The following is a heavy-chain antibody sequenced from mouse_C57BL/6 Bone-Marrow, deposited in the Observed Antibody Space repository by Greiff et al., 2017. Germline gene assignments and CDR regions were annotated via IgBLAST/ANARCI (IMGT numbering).Heavy chain of an antibody. CDR2: ISYDGSN. D-gene: IGHD1-1*01. CDR3: ARERDYYGRSGWYFDV. CDR1: GYSITSGYY. Sequence: DVKLQESGPGLVKPSQSLSLTCSVTGYSITSGYYWNWIRQFPGNKLEWMGYISYDGSNNYNPSLKNRISITRDTSKNQFFLKLNSVTTEDTATYYCARERDYYGRSGWYFDVCGTGTTVTVSS. J-gene: IGHJ1*03. V-gene: IGHV3-6*01.